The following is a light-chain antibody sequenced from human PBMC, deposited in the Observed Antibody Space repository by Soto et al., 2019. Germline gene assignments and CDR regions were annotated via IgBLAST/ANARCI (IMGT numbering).Light chain of an antibody. V-gene: IGKV3-20*01. CDR3: QQYGSSPPFT. CDR1: QSVSSSY. Sequence: EIVLTQSPGTLSLSPGESATLSCRASQSVSSSYLAWYQQKPVQAPRLLIYGASSSATGIPDRFSGSGSETDFALTISSLEPEDFAVYYCQQYGSSPPFTFGPGTKVDIK. J-gene: IGKJ3*01. CDR2: GAS.